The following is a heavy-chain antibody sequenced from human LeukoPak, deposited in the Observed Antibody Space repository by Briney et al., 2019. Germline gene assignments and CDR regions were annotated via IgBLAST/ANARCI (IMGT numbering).Heavy chain of an antibody. CDR3: ANGYYDSSGYYTDYFDY. Sequence: PGRSLRLSCAASGFTFRSYDMHWVRQAPGKGLQWVAVISYDGSNKYHTDSVKGRFTISRDNSKNTLSLQMNSVRPDDTAVYYCANGYYDSSGYYTDYFDYWGQGTLVTVSS. CDR1: GFTFRSYD. J-gene: IGHJ4*02. D-gene: IGHD3-22*01. CDR2: ISYDGSNK. V-gene: IGHV3-30*18.